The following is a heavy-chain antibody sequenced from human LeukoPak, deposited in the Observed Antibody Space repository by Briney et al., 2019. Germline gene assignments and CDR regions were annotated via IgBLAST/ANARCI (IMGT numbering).Heavy chain of an antibody. CDR1: GFTVSSNY. CDR3: ARTYYGPGDFDY. CDR2: IYSGGST. V-gene: IGHV3-53*01. J-gene: IGHJ4*02. D-gene: IGHD3-10*01. Sequence: GGSLRLSCAASGFTVSSNYMSWVRQAPGKGLEWVSVIYSGGSTYYADSVKGRFTISRDNSKNTLYLQMNSLRAEDTAVYYCARTYYGPGDFDYWGQGILVTVSS.